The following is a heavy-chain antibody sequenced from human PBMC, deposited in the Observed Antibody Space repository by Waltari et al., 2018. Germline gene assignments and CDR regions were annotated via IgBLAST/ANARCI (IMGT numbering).Heavy chain of an antibody. CDR1: GYIFTISD. J-gene: IGHJ6*02. CDR3: ARGYWGGNPYHYDMDV. Sequence: QVQLVQSGADVKIPGASVQVSCKASGYIFTISDITWVRQATGQGLQWMGWMNPNSGSAGQAETFYGRVTFTRSTSINTAYMELTGLTSEDTAIYYCARGYWGGNPYHYDMDVWGQGTTVTVSS. D-gene: IGHD3-10*01. CDR2: MNPNSGSA. V-gene: IGHV1-8*01.